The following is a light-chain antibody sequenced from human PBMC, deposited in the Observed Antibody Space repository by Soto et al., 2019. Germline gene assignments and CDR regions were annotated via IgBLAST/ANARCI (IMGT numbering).Light chain of an antibody. J-gene: IGKJ1*01. CDR2: AAS. V-gene: IGKV1-39*01. Sequence: DIQMTQSPSSLSASVGDTVTITCRASQSITNYLTWFQQKPGKAPKLLIYAASSLLGGVPSRFSGSGSGTDFTLTISSLQPEDFAIYYCQQSYSSPQTFGQGTKVDIK. CDR3: QQSYSSPQT. CDR1: QSITNY.